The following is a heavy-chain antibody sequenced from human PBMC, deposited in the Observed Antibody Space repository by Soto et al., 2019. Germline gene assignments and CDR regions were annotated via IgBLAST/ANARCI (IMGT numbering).Heavy chain of an antibody. V-gene: IGHV1-18*01. CDR3: ARDIAYVSGEFNPDY. CDR2: ISAYNGNT. Sequence: ASVKVSCKASGYTFTSYGISWVRQAPGQGLEWMGWISAYNGNTNYAQKLQGRVTMTTDTSTSTAYMELRSLRSDDTAVYYCARDIAYVSGEFNPDYWGQGTLVTVSS. J-gene: IGHJ4*02. D-gene: IGHD3-10*02. CDR1: GYTFTSYG.